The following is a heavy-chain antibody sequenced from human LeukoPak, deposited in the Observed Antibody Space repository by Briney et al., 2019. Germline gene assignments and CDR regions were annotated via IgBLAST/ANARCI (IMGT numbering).Heavy chain of an antibody. Sequence: GASLKISCKGSGSSFTSYWIGWVRQMPGKGLEWMGIIYPGDSDTRYSPSFQGQVTISADKSISTAYLQWSSLKASDTAMYYCARCMTPYYDFWSGYCDWFDPWGQGTLVTVSS. D-gene: IGHD3-3*01. CDR2: IYPGDSDT. V-gene: IGHV5-51*01. CDR3: ARCMTPYYDFWSGYCDWFDP. J-gene: IGHJ5*02. CDR1: GSSFTSYW.